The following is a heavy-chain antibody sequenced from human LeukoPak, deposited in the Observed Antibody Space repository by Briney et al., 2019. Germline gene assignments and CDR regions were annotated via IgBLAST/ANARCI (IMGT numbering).Heavy chain of an antibody. CDR1: GFTFSSYA. CDR3: AKDVSLGYCSSTSCYPDY. Sequence: PGGSLRLSCAASGFTFSSYAMHWVRQAPGKGLEWVAVISYDGSNKYYADSVKGRFTISRDNSKNTLYLQMNSLRAEDTAVYYCAKDVSLGYCSSTSCYPDYWGQGTLVTVSS. J-gene: IGHJ4*02. V-gene: IGHV3-30-3*01. D-gene: IGHD2-2*01. CDR2: ISYDGSNK.